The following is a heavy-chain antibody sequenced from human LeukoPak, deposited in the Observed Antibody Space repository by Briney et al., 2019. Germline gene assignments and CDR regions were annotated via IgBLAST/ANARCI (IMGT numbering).Heavy chain of an antibody. V-gene: IGHV4-4*07. J-gene: IGHJ4*02. CDR1: GGSISTYY. Sequence: SETLSLTCTVSGGSISTYYWSWIRQPAGKRLEWIGRIYTSGSTDYNPSLKSRVTMSLDTSKNQFSLKLSSVTAADTAVYYCARGYCSGARCYSGDYWGQGTLVTVSS. D-gene: IGHD2-15*01. CDR2: IYTSGST. CDR3: ARGYCSGARCYSGDY.